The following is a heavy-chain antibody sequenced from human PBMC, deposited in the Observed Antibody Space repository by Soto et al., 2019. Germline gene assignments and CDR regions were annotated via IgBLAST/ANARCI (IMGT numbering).Heavy chain of an antibody. Sequence: PSETLSLTCTVSGGSVSSGSYYWTWIRQPPGKGLEWLGYIYYSGTTNYNPPLKSRITISADTSGNQFSLKLSSVTAADTAVYFCARTYCTITACQAHGIDVWGQGTTVTVSS. CDR1: GGSVSSGSYY. CDR2: IYYSGTT. D-gene: IGHD5-12*01. CDR3: ARTYCTITACQAHGIDV. J-gene: IGHJ6*02. V-gene: IGHV4-61*01.